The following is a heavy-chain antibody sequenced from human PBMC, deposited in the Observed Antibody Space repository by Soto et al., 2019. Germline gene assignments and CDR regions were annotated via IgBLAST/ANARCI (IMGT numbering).Heavy chain of an antibody. D-gene: IGHD2-2*01. V-gene: IGHV1-18*01. J-gene: IGHJ5*02. Sequence: QVQLVQSGAEVKKPGASVKVYCKASGYTFTRYGISWVRQAPGQGLEWMGWISAYNGNTNYAQKLQGRVTMTTDTSTSTAYMELRSLRSDDTAVYYCARDAPYCSSTRCYPPFDPWGQGTLVTVSS. CDR3: ARDAPYCSSTRCYPPFDP. CDR2: ISAYNGNT. CDR1: GYTFTRYG.